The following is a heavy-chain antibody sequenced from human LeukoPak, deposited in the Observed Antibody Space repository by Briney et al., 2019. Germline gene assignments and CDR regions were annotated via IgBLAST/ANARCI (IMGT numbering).Heavy chain of an antibody. Sequence: GGSLRLSCAASGFTFSNAWMTWVRQAPGKGLECVGRIKSKTKGGTTDYAAPVKGRFTISRDDSRNTLYLQMNSLKTEDTAVYYCTASAVSGLDYWGQGTLVTVSS. V-gene: IGHV3-15*01. J-gene: IGHJ4*02. CDR2: IKSKTKGGTT. CDR1: GFTFSNAW. D-gene: IGHD6-19*01. CDR3: TASAVSGLDY.